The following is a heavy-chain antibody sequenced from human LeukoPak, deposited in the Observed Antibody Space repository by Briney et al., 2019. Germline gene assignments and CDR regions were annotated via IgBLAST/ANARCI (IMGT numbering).Heavy chain of an antibody. Sequence: ASVKVSCKASGYTFTSYDINWVRQATGQGLEWMGWMNPNSGSTGYAQKFQGRVTMTRNTSISTAYMELSSLRSEDTAVYYCARGAVLLWFGEGKNYFDYWGQGTLVTVSS. CDR3: ARGAVLLWFGEGKNYFDY. J-gene: IGHJ4*02. CDR2: MNPNSGST. D-gene: IGHD3-10*01. V-gene: IGHV1-8*01. CDR1: GYTFTSYD.